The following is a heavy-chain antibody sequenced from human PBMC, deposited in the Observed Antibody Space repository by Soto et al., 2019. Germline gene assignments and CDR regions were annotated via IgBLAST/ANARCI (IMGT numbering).Heavy chain of an antibody. CDR3: ATFSYSSGLDY. V-gene: IGHV3-74*01. CDR2: INSDGSST. CDR1: GFTFSSYW. Sequence: EVPLVESGGGLVQPGGSLRLSFAASGFTFSSYWMHWVRQAPGKGLVWVSRINSDGSSTSYADSVKGRFTISRDNAKNTLYLQLNSLRAEDTAVYYCATFSYSSGLDYWGQGTLVSVSS. D-gene: IGHD6-19*01. J-gene: IGHJ4*02.